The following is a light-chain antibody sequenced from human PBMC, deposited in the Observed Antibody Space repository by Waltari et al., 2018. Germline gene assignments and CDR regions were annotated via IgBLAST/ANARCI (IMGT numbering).Light chain of an antibody. Sequence: QSALTQPASVSGSPGQSITISCTGTSSEVGGYNYVSWYQQHPGKAPKLMIYDVSKRPSGVSNRFSGSKSGNTASLTISGLQAEDEADYYCCSYEVFGGGTKLTVL. J-gene: IGLJ2*01. CDR1: SSEVGGYNY. V-gene: IGLV2-14*01. CDR2: DVS. CDR3: CSYEV.